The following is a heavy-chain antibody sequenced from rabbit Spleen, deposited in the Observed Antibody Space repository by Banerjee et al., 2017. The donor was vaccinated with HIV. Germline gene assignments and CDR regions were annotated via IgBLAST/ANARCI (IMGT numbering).Heavy chain of an antibody. Sequence: QQLVESGGGLVKPGASLTLTCKASGFSFSSGYDMCWVRQAPGKGLEWIGCINTGTTITYYASWVNGRFTISKTSPTTVTLQMTSLTVADTATYFCARGSGDVGWGYLIWGPGTLVTVS. J-gene: IGHJ2*01. CDR3: ARGSGDVGWGYLI. D-gene: IGHD2-1*01. CDR2: INTGTTIT. V-gene: IGHV1S40*01. CDR1: GFSFSSGYD.